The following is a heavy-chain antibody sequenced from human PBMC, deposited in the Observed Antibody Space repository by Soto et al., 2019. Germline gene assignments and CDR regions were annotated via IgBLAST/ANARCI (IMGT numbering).Heavy chain of an antibody. V-gene: IGHV3-48*01. J-gene: IGHJ6*02. CDR1: GFTFSKYS. CDR2: ISSSSSTI. D-gene: IGHD3-10*01. CDR3: ARDLRMVRGVIDYYYYGMDV. Sequence: PGGSLRLSCAASGFTFSKYSMNWVRQAPGKGLEWILYISSSSSTIWNADSVKGRFTISRDNAKNSLYLQMNSLRVEDTAVYYCARDLRMVRGVIDYYYYGMDVWGRGTTVTVSS.